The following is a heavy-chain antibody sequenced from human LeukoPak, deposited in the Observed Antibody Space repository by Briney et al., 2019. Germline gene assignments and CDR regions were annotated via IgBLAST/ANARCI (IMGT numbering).Heavy chain of an antibody. V-gene: IGHV4-34*01. J-gene: IGHJ4*02. CDR3: ARRYSNSYFNY. CDR2: VYQSGIT. CDR1: GGSFSGYY. Sequence: PSETLSLTCAVYGGSFSGYYRSWIRQPPGKGLEWIGNVYQSGITYYNASLKSRVTISVDTSKNQFSLKLNSVTAADTAVYYCARRYSNSYFNYWGQGTLVTVSS. D-gene: IGHD4-11*01.